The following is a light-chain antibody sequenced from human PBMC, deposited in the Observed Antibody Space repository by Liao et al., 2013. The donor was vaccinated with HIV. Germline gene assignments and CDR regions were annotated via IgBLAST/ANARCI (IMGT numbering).Light chain of an antibody. V-gene: IGLV3-25*03. CDR1: ALPKQY. Sequence: SHELTQPPSVSVSPGQTARITCSGDALPKQYAYWYQQKPGQAPVLVIYKDSERPSGIPERFSGSSSGTTVTLTISGVQAEDEADYYCQSADSSGTERVFGGGTKLTVL. J-gene: IGLJ3*02. CDR2: KDS. CDR3: QSADSSGTERV.